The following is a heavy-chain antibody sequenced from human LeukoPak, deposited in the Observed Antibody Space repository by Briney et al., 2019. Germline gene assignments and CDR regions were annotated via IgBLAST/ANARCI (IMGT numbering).Heavy chain of an antibody. D-gene: IGHD7-27*01. V-gene: IGHV4-59*01. J-gene: IGHJ4*02. CDR1: GDSITTYY. Sequence: SETLSLTCTVSGDSITTYYWSWIRQPPGKGLEWIGYIFQSGTTKYNPSLKSRLTILSDVSKNQFSLNLTSVTAADTAVYYCARDAWGRFDYWGQGTLVAVSS. CDR3: ARDAWGRFDY. CDR2: IFQSGTT.